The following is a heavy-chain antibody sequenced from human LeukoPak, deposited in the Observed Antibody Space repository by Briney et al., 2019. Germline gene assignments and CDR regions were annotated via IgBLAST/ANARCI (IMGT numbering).Heavy chain of an antibody. V-gene: IGHV3-23*01. Sequence: GGSLRLSCAASGFTFSSYAMSWVRQAPGKGLEWVSAISGSGGSTYYADSVKGRFTISRDNSKNTLYLQMNSLRAEDTAVYYCAREHDDYYYYYMDVWGKGTTVTVSS. CDR3: AREHDDYYYYYMDV. CDR1: GFTFSSYA. CDR2: ISGSGGST. J-gene: IGHJ6*03. D-gene: IGHD1-1*01.